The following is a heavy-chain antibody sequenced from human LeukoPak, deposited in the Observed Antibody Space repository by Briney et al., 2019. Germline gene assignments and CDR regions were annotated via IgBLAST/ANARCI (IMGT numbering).Heavy chain of an antibody. CDR3: ARVLGDTVTNAPFDY. Sequence: ASVKVSCKASGYTFTSYYMHWVRQAPGQGLEWVGIINPSGGSTSYAQKFQGRVTMTRDTSTSTVYMELSSLRSEDTAVYYCARVLGDTVTNAPFDYWGQGTLVTVSS. J-gene: IGHJ4*02. CDR1: GYTFTSYY. CDR2: INPSGGST. V-gene: IGHV1-46*01. D-gene: IGHD4-17*01.